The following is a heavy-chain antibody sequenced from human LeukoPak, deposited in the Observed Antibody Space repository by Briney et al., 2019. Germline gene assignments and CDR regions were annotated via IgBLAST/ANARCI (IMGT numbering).Heavy chain of an antibody. CDR2: IYSGGST. Sequence: PGGSLRLSCAASGFTFSTYGMHWVRQAPGKGLEWVSVIYSGGSTYYADSVKGRFTISRDNSKNTLYLQMNSLRADDTAVYYCVRDGVDYSVEYWGQGTLVTVSS. CDR3: VRDGVDYSVEY. J-gene: IGHJ4*02. V-gene: IGHV3-53*01. D-gene: IGHD4-11*01. CDR1: GFTFSTYG.